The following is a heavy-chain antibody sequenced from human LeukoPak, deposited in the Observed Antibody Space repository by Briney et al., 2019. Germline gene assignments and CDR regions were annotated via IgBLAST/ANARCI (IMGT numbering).Heavy chain of an antibody. Sequence: ASVKVSCKASGYTFTSYGISWVRQAPGQGLEWMGWISAYNGNTNYAQKLQGRVTMTTDTSTSTAYMELRSLRSDDTAVYYCARGGVVPAAISVTAPTDNWFDPWGQGTLVTVSS. CDR2: ISAYNGNT. D-gene: IGHD2-2*02. V-gene: IGHV1-18*01. CDR1: GYTFTSYG. J-gene: IGHJ5*02. CDR3: ARGGVVPAAISVTAPTDNWFDP.